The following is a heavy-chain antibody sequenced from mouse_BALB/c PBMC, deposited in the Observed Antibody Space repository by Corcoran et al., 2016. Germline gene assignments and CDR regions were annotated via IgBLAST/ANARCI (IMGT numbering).Heavy chain of an antibody. V-gene: IGHV14-3*02. J-gene: IGHJ4*01. CDR1: GFNIKDTY. Sequence: EVQRQQSGAELVKPGASVKLSCTASGFNIKDTYMHWVKQRPEQGLEWIGRIDPANGNTKYDPKFQGKATITADTSSNTAYLQLSSLTSEDTAVYYCARRAARARYYAMDYWGQGTSVTVSS. D-gene: IGHD3-1*01. CDR2: IDPANGNT. CDR3: ARRAARARYYAMDY.